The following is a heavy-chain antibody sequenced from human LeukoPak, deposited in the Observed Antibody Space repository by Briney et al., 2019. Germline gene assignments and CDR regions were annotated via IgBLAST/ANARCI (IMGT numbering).Heavy chain of an antibody. D-gene: IGHD4-23*01. J-gene: IGHJ4*02. V-gene: IGHV4-61*02. CDR2: IHVSGNT. CDR3: ARGWELLNY. CDR1: GGSISSGNYY. Sequence: SETLSLTCGVSGGSISSGNYYWNWIRQPAGKGLDWIGRIHVSGNTNLNPSLKSRVTISVDTSKNQFSLNLRSVTAADTAVYHCARGWELLNYWGRGTLVIVSS.